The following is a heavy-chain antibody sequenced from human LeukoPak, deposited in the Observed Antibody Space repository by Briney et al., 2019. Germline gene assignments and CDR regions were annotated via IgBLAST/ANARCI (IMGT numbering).Heavy chain of an antibody. V-gene: IGHV5-51*01. CDR2: IYPGGSNG. CDR1: GFDFTAYG. Sequence: GAALQISCQCSGFDFTAYGIAWGRPMPGKGREWMGNIYPGGSNGRYSPSFQGQVTISADKSITTVYLQWSSLKASDTAMYYCARHFHRVLFGFWGQGSLVTVST. J-gene: IGHJ4*02. CDR3: ARHFHRVLFGF.